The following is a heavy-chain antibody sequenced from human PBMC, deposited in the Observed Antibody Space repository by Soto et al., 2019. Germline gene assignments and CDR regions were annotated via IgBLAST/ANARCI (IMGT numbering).Heavy chain of an antibody. V-gene: IGHV4-30-4*01. CDR1: GGSISSGDYY. D-gene: IGHD3-10*01. Sequence: SETLSLTXTVSGGSISSGDYYWSWIRQPPGKGLEWIGYIYYSGSTYYNPSLKSRVTISVDTSKNQFSLKLSSVTAADTAVYYCARVMVRGVIIDYWGQGTLVTVSS. CDR3: ARVMVRGVIIDY. CDR2: IYYSGST. J-gene: IGHJ4*02.